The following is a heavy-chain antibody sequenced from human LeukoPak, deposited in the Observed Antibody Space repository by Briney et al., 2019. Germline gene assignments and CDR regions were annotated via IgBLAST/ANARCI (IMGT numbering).Heavy chain of an antibody. CDR2: INHSGST. D-gene: IGHD3-22*01. CDR1: GGSFSGYY. Sequence: PSETLSLTCAVYGGSFSGYYWSWIRQPPGKGLEWIGEINHSGSTNYNPSLKSRVTISVDTSKNQFSLKLSSVTAADTAVYYCARGKKGRLNYYDSSGYSGTTSRYYFDYWGQGTLVTVSS. J-gene: IGHJ4*02. CDR3: ARGKKGRLNYYDSSGYSGTTSRYYFDY. V-gene: IGHV4-34*01.